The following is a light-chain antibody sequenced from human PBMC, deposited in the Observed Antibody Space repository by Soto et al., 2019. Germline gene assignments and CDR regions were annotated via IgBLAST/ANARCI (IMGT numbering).Light chain of an antibody. V-gene: IGKV1-33*01. J-gene: IGKJ2*02. CDR3: QQYGSYCT. CDR1: QDISNY. Sequence: DIQMTQSPSSLSASVGDRVTITCQASQDISNYLNWYQQKPGKAPKLLIYDASNLETGVPSRFSGSGSGTDFTFTISSLQPEDIATYYCQQYGSYCTFGQGTKVDIK. CDR2: DAS.